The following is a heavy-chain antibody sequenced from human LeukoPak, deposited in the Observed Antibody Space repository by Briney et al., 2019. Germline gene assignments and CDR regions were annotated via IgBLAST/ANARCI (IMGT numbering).Heavy chain of an antibody. CDR3: TIYSGSYFDY. Sequence: GSLRLSCAASGFTFSHAWMSWVRQAPGRGLEWVGRIKSKTDGGTTDYAAPVIGRFTISRDDSKTTLFLQMNSLKIEDTAVYYCTIYSGSYFDYWGQGTLVTVSS. CDR1: GFTFSHAW. J-gene: IGHJ4*02. CDR2: IKSKTDGGTT. V-gene: IGHV3-15*01. D-gene: IGHD1-26*01.